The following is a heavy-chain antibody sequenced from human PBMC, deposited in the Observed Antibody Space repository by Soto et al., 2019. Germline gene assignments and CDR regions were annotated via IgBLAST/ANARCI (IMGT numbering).Heavy chain of an antibody. V-gene: IGHV3-30-3*01. J-gene: IGHJ4*02. CDR1: GFTFSSYA. CDR3: ARDPYYDYASPPFDY. D-gene: IGHD3-16*01. CDR2: ISYDGSNK. Sequence: GGSLRLSCAASGFTFSSYAMHWVRQAPGKGLEWVAVISYDGSNKYYADSVKGRFTISRDNSKNTLYLQMNSLGAEDTAVYYCARDPYYDYASPPFDYWGQGTLVTVSS.